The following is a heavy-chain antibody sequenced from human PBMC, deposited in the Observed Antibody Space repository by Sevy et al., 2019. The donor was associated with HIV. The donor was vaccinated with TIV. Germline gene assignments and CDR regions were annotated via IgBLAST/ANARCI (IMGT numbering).Heavy chain of an antibody. D-gene: IGHD3-3*01. CDR3: AREYYDFWSGPINFYFGMDV. CDR2: ISHDGSNK. V-gene: IGHV3-30-3*01. Sequence: LSLTCAASGFTFNTYTMHWVRQAPGKGLEWVAAISHDGSNKNYADSVKGRFTVSRDNSKNTVSLQMNSLRREDTALYYCAREYYDFWSGPINFYFGMDVWGQGTTVTVSS. CDR1: GFTFNTYT. J-gene: IGHJ6*02.